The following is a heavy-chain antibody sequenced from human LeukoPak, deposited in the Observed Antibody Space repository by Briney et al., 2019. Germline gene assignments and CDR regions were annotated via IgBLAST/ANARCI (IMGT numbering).Heavy chain of an antibody. CDR1: GFTFSNYG. CDR2: IRYDESNK. CDR3: ATTPFVV. V-gene: IGHV3-30*02. Sequence: GGSLRLSCAASGFTFSNYGMHWVRQAPGKGLEWVALIRYDESNKYYADSVKGRFTISRDNAKNSLYLQMNSLRAEDTAVYYCATTPFVVWGQGTTVTVSS. J-gene: IGHJ6*02.